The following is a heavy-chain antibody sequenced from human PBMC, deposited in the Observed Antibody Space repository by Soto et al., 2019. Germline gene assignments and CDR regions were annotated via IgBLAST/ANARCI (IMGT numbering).Heavy chain of an antibody. CDR2: IGCGGGNA. Sequence: GGSLRLSCAASGFTFRNHAMHWVRQAPGKGLECLAVIGCGGGNAFYRDSVKGRFTVSRDNSKNTLYLQMNSLRAEDTAVYYCAKGVQSGSYYVAFDYWGQGTLVTVSS. D-gene: IGHD1-26*01. V-gene: IGHV3-33*06. J-gene: IGHJ4*02. CDR1: GFTFRNHA. CDR3: AKGVQSGSYYVAFDY.